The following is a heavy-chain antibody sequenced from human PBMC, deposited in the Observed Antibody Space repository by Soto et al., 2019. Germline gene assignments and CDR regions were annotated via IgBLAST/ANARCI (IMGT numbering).Heavy chain of an antibody. Sequence: SVKVSCKASGGTFSSYAISWVRQAPGQGLEWMGGIIPIFGTANYAQKFQGRVTITADESTSTAYMELSSLRSEDTAVCYCASGRPDDAFDIWGHGTMVTVSS. J-gene: IGHJ3*02. V-gene: IGHV1-69*13. CDR2: IIPIFGTA. CDR1: GGTFSSYA. CDR3: ASGRPDDAFDI.